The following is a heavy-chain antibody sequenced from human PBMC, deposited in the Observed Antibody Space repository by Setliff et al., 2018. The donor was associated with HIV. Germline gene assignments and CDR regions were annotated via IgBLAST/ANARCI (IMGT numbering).Heavy chain of an antibody. J-gene: IGHJ4*02. D-gene: IGHD3-10*01. CDR3: ARLVWVAEPYFDY. V-gene: IGHV1-3*04. Sequence: ASVKVSCKASGYSLTNYAMQWVRQAPGQRLEWMGWIYSGNGNTKYSQKFQGRVSITRDTSANTAYMELSSLRSEDTAVYYCARLVWVAEPYFDYWGQGTLVTVSS. CDR2: IYSGNGNT. CDR1: GYSLTNYA.